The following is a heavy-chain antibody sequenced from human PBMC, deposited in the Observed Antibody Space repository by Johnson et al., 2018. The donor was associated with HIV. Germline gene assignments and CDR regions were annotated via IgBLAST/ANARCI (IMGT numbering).Heavy chain of an antibody. CDR2: INQDGSET. J-gene: IGHJ3*02. V-gene: IGHV3-7*03. Sequence: VQLVESGGGVVQPGRSLRLSCAASGFTFSSYAMHWVRQAPGKGLEWVANINQDGSETYCLDSVKDRFTISRDNAKKFLYLQMTSLRAEDTAIYYCARKGDAFDICGQGTLATVSS. CDR3: ARKGDAFDI. CDR1: GFTFSSYA.